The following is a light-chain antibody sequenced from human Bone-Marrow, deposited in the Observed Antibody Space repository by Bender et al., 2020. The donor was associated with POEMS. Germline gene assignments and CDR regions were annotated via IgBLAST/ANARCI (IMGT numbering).Light chain of an antibody. Sequence: SYELTQPPSVSVSPGQTARITCSGDALPKQYACWYQQRPGQAPFLVIYKDTERPSGIPERFSGSSSGTTVTLTISGVQAEDEADYYCQSADSSGPWVFGGGTKLTVL. CDR1: ALPKQY. V-gene: IGLV3-25*03. CDR3: QSADSSGPWV. CDR2: KDT. J-gene: IGLJ3*02.